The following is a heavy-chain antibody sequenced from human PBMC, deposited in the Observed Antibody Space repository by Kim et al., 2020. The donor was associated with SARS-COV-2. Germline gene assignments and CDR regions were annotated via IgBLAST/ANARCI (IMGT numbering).Heavy chain of an antibody. CDR1: GFTFSSYS. V-gene: IGHV3-48*04. CDR2: ISSSSSTI. J-gene: IGHJ6*02. Sequence: GGSLRLSCAASGFTFSSYSMNWVRQAPGKGLEWVSYISSSSSTIYYADSVKGRFTISRDNAKNSLYLQMNSLRAEDTAVYYCARIWNIAVAGNYYYGMDVWGQGTTVTVSS. D-gene: IGHD6-19*01. CDR3: ARIWNIAVAGNYYYGMDV.